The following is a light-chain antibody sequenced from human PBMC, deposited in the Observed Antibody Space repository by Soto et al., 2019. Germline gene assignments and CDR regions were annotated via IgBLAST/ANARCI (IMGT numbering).Light chain of an antibody. Sequence: DIQMTQSPSSLSASVGDRVTITCRASQSINTYLNWYQHRPGKAPKLLIYAASSLQGGVPSRFSANGSGTDFTLTISSLQPEDFATYYCQQSYSTQYTFGQGTKLEIK. CDR2: AAS. CDR3: QQSYSTQYT. V-gene: IGKV1-39*01. J-gene: IGKJ2*01. CDR1: QSINTY.